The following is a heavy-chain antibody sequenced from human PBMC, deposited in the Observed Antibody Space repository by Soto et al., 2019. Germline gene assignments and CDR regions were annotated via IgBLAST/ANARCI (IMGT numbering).Heavy chain of an antibody. CDR3: ASLVVLGY. V-gene: IGHV4-34*01. Sequence: KPSETLSLTCAVYGGSFSGYYWSWIRQPPGKGLEWIGEINHSGSTNYNPSLKSRVTISVDTSKDQFSLKLSSVTAADTAVYSCASLVVLGYWGQGTLVTVSS. D-gene: IGHD2-15*01. CDR2: INHSGST. CDR1: GGSFSGYY. J-gene: IGHJ4*02.